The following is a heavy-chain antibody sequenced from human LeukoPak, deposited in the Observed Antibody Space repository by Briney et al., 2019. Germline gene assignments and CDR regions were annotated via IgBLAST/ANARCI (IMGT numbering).Heavy chain of an antibody. CDR3: ARDSNEAFDY. CDR2: IKQDGSEK. J-gene: IGHJ4*02. V-gene: IGHV3-7*01. D-gene: IGHD4-11*01. Sequence: GGSLRLSCAASGFTFSDYYMSWIRQAPGKGLEWVANIKQDGSEKYYVDSVKGRFTISRDNAKNSLYLQMNSLRAEDTAVYYCARDSNEAFDYWGQGTLVTVSS. CDR1: GFTFSDYY.